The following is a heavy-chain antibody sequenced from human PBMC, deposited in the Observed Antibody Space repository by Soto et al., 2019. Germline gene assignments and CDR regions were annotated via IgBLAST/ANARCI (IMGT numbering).Heavy chain of an antibody. CDR2: IIPIFGTA. D-gene: IGHD2-8*01. J-gene: IGHJ6*02. Sequence: SVKVSCKASGGTFSSYAISWVRQAPGQGLEWMGGIIPIFGTANYAQKFQGRVTITADESTSTAYMELSSLRSEDTAVYYCARDEGCGGYCTNGVSSPDYYYGMDVWGQGTTVTVSS. V-gene: IGHV1-69*13. CDR1: GGTFSSYA. CDR3: ARDEGCGGYCTNGVSSPDYYYGMDV.